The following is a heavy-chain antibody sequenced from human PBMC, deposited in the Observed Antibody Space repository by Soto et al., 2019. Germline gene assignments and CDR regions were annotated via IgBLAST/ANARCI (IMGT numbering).Heavy chain of an antibody. CDR3: ARKGSGYNDAFDI. CDR2: IYYSGST. J-gene: IGHJ3*02. D-gene: IGHD3-22*01. CDR1: GGSISSGGYY. Sequence: QVQLQESGPGLVKPSQTLSLTCTVSGGSISSGGYYWSWIRQHPGKGLEWIGYIYYSGSTYYNPSLKSRVTISVDTSKNQCSLKLSSVTAADTAVYYCARKGSGYNDAFDIWGQGTMVTVSS. V-gene: IGHV4-31*03.